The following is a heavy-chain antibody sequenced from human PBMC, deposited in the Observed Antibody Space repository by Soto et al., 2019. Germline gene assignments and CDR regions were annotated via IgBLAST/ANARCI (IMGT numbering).Heavy chain of an antibody. CDR2: INHSGST. CDR3: ARGRYGWGRLYYYYYGMDV. D-gene: IGHD6-19*01. V-gene: IGHV4-34*01. CDR1: GGSFSGYY. J-gene: IGHJ6*02. Sequence: PSETLSLTCAVYGGSFSGYYWSWIRQPPGKGLEWIGEINHSGSTNYNPSLKSRVTISVDTSKNQFSLKLSSVTAADTAVYYCARGRYGWGRLYYYYYGMDVWGQGTTVTVSS.